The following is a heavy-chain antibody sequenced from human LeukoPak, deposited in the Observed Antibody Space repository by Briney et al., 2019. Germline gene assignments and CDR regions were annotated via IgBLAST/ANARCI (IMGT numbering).Heavy chain of an antibody. CDR3: AREKNYYDSSGYDVFYYFDY. CDR2: IYSGGST. V-gene: IGHV3-66*01. D-gene: IGHD3-22*01. J-gene: IGHJ4*02. CDR1: GFTVSSNY. Sequence: PGGSLRLSYAASGFTVSSNYMSWVRQAPGKGLEWVSVIYSGGSTYYADSVKGRFTISRDNSKNTLYLQMNSLRAEDTAVYYCAREKNYYDSSGYDVFYYFDYWGQGTLVTVSS.